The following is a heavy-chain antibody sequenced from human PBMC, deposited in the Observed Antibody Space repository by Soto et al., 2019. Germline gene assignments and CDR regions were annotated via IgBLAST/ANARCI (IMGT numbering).Heavy chain of an antibody. V-gene: IGHV1-69*05. J-gene: IGHJ6*02. CDR2: IIPLFGTT. CDR1: GDTFKKCV. Sequence: GASVKVSWKASGDTFKKCVISWVRQAPGQGLEWMGGIIPLFGTTDFAQRFQGRLTITTDESTTTAYMELSRLRSEDTATYYCAAELGFGKLSVVWGQGTTVTVSS. D-gene: IGHD3-10*01. CDR3: AAELGFGKLSVV.